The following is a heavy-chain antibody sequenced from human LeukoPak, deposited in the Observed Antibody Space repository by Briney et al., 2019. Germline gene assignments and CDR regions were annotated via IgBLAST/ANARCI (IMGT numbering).Heavy chain of an antibody. CDR1: GGSFSPYY. CDR2: INHSRST. D-gene: IGHD5-12*01. J-gene: IGHJ4*02. V-gene: IGHV4-34*01. CDR3: ANPRGGLRNLRAFDY. Sequence: SETLSLTCAVYGGSFSPYYWSWIRQSPAKGLEWIGEINHSRSTNYNPSLKSRVTISVDTSKNQFSLKLSSATAADTAVYYWANPRGGLRNLRAFDYWGQGTLVTVSS.